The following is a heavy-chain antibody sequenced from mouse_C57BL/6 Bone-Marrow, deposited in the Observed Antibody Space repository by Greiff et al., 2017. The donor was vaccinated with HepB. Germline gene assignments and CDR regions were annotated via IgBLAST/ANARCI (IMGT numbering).Heavy chain of an antibody. CDR3: ARRYYYGSSYDY. CDR1: GFTFSSYG. D-gene: IGHD1-1*01. Sequence: EVKLQESGGDLVKPGGSLKLSCAASGFTFSSYGMSWVRQTPDKRLEWVATISSGGSYTYYPDSVKGRFTISRDNAKNTLYLQMSSLKSEDTAMYYCARRYYYGSSYDYWGQGTTLTVSS. CDR2: ISSGGSYT. J-gene: IGHJ2*01. V-gene: IGHV5-6*02.